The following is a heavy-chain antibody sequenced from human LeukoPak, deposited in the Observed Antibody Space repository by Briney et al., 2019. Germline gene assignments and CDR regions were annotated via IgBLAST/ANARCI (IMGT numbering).Heavy chain of an antibody. D-gene: IGHD3-10*01. CDR3: ARDFRDWFDP. J-gene: IGHJ5*02. Sequence: TSETLSLTCTVSGGSINIYYWSWIRQPPGKRLEWIGYIYYSGSTNYNPSLKSRVTISVDTSKNQFSLKLSSVIAADTAVYYCARDFRDWFDPWGQGTLVTVSS. V-gene: IGHV4-59*01. CDR1: GGSINIYY. CDR2: IYYSGST.